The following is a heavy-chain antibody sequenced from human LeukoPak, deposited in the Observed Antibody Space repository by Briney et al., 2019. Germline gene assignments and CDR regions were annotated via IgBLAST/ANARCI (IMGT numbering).Heavy chain of an antibody. V-gene: IGHV3-23*01. CDR2: ISGSGGST. D-gene: IGHD3-10*01. CDR3: AKTRGSGPFDY. CDR1: GFIFSSYG. Sequence: GGSLRLSCAASGFIFSSYGMSWVRQAPGKGLEWVSAISGSGGSTYYADSVKGRFTISRDNSKDTLYLQMNNLRAEDTAVYYCAKTRGSGPFDYWGQGTLVTVSS. J-gene: IGHJ4*02.